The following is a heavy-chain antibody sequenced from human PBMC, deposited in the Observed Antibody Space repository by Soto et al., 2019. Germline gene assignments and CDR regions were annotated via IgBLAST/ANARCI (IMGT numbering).Heavy chain of an antibody. J-gene: IGHJ4*02. V-gene: IGHV3-30*02. CDR1: ELIFRFCG. CDR3: ARDGVGATPIFGYFDY. D-gene: IGHD1-26*01. Sequence: GGSLRLSFEVSELIFRFCGMHSVRQAPGKGLEWVAIIRADGSDENYADSVKGRFTISRDNSKNMVYLQMDSLRVDDTALYYCARDGVGATPIFGYFDYWGQGTLVTVSS. CDR2: IRADGSDE.